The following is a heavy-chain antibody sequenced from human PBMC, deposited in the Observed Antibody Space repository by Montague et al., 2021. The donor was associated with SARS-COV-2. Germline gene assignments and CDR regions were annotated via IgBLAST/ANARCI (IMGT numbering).Heavy chain of an antibody. CDR1: GGSISSYY. D-gene: IGHD1-20*01. V-gene: IGHV4-59*13. CDR2: IFHSGIT. Sequence: SETLSLTCSVSGGSISSYYWSWIRQSPGKGLEWIGYIFHSGITDYNPSLKSRVTISVDTSKNQFSLQLNSVTAADSAVYYCARTEYNWNDWFGPWGQGTLVTVSS. J-gene: IGHJ5*02. CDR3: ARTEYNWNDWFGP.